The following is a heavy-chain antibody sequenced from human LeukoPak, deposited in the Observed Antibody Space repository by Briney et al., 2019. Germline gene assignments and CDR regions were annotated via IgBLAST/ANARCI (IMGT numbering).Heavy chain of an antibody. D-gene: IGHD3-22*01. CDR1: GYTFTSYD. V-gene: IGHV1-8*01. CDR2: MNPNSGNT. CDR3: ARGPYDSSGYCFDY. J-gene: IGHJ4*02. Sequence: ASVKVSCKASGYTFTSYDINWVRQATGQGLEWMGWMNPNSGNTGYAQKFQGRVTMTRNNSISTAYMELSSLRSEDTAVYYCARGPYDSSGYCFDYWGQGTLVTVSS.